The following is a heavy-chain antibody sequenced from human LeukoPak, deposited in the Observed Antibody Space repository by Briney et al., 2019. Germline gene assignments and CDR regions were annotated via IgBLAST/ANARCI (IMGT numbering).Heavy chain of an antibody. J-gene: IGHJ4*02. D-gene: IGHD3-10*01. CDR1: GGTFSSYA. CDR3: ARGRSTGYYYGSAYFVY. V-gene: IGHV1-69*05. CDR2: IIPIFCTA. Sequence: SVKVSCKASGGTFSSYAISWVRQAPGQGLEWMGGIIPIFCTANYAQKFQGRVTITTDESTSTAYMELSSLRSEDTAVYYCARGRSTGYYYGSAYFVYWGQGTLVTVSS.